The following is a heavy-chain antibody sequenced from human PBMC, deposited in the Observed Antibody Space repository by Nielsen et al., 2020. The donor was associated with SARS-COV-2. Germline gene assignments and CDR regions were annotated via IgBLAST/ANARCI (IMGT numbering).Heavy chain of an antibody. Sequence: GESLKISCAASGFTFSSYAMHWVRQAPGKGLEWVAVISYDGSNKYYADSAKGRFTISRDNSKNTLYLQMNSLRAEDTAVYYCAKEFYSSRQSISRRGYFQHWGQGTLVTVSS. J-gene: IGHJ1*01. CDR3: AKEFYSSRQSISRRGYFQH. CDR2: ISYDGSNK. V-gene: IGHV3-30*18. D-gene: IGHD6-13*01. CDR1: GFTFSSYA.